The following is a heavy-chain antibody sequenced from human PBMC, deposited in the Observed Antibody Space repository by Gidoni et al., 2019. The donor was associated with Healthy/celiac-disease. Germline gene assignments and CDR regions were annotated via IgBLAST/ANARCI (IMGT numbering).Heavy chain of an antibody. J-gene: IGHJ4*02. V-gene: IGHV3-23*01. CDR1: GFPFSSYA. Sequence: EVQLLESGGGLVQPGGSLRLSCAASGFPFSSYAMRWVRQAPGKGLEWVSAISGSGGSTYYADSVKGRFTISRDNSKNTLYLQMNSLRAEDTAVYYCAKSVRYDYVWGSSVPFFDYWGQGTLVTVSS. CDR3: AKSVRYDYVWGSSVPFFDY. D-gene: IGHD3-16*01. CDR2: ISGSGGST.